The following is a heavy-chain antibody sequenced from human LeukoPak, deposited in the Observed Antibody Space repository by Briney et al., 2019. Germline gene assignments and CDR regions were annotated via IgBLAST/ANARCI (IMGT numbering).Heavy chain of an antibody. CDR1: GFTFSSYS. CDR3: GVTRTQRGGDFDY. V-gene: IGHV3-74*01. J-gene: IGHJ4*02. CDR2: INSDGSST. Sequence: GGSLRLSCAVSGFTFSSYSMHWVRQAPGKGLVWVSHINSDGSSTTYVDSVKGRFTISRDNAKNTLYLQVNSLRAEDTAVFYCGVTRTQRGGDFDYWGQGTLVSVSS. D-gene: IGHD4-17*01.